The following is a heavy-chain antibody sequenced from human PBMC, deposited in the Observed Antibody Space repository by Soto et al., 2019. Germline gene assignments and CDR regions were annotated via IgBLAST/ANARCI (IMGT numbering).Heavy chain of an antibody. Sequence: ILSCSASGFTFSSYAMSWVRQAPGKGLEWVSAISGSGGSTYYADSVKGRFTISRDNSKNTLYLQMNSLRAEDTAVYYCAKVNPYYDSSGYYFDYWGQGTLVTVSS. D-gene: IGHD3-22*01. J-gene: IGHJ4*02. CDR1: GFTFSSYA. CDR2: ISGSGGST. V-gene: IGHV3-23*01. CDR3: AKVNPYYDSSGYYFDY.